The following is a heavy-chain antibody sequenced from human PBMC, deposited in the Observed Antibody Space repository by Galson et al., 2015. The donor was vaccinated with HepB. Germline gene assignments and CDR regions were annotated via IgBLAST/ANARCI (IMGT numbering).Heavy chain of an antibody. V-gene: IGHV3-23*01. J-gene: IGHJ4*02. CDR3: AKVFPEKTSGWYRQALYYFDS. Sequence: SLRLSCAASGFTFSYYAMSWVRQAPGKGLEWVSAITPSGDNTYSADSMRGRFTISRDNSKSTLFLQMNSLREDDTAIYFCAKVFPEKTSGWYRQALYYFDSWGQGTRVTVSS. CDR2: ITPSGDNT. D-gene: IGHD6-19*01. CDR1: GFTFSYYA.